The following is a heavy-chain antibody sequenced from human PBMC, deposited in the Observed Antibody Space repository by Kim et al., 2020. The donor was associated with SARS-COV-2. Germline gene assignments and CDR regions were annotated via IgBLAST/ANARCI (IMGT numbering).Heavy chain of an antibody. CDR3: ARAPRLYFDY. CDR2: ISYDGSNK. CDR1: GFTFSSYA. Sequence: GGSLRLSCAASGFTFSSYAMHWVRQAPGKGLEWVAVISYDGSNKYYADSVKGRFTISRDNSKNTLYLQMNSLRAEDTAVYYCARAPRLYFDYWGQGTLVTVSS. D-gene: IGHD5-12*01. V-gene: IGHV3-30*04. J-gene: IGHJ4*02.